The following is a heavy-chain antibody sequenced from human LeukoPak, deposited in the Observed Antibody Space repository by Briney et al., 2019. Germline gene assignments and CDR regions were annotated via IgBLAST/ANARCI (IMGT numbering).Heavy chain of an antibody. V-gene: IGHV3-9*01. CDR1: GFTFDDYA. D-gene: IGHD6-13*01. CDR2: ISWNSGSI. CDR3: AKGSSSSWYFNWFDP. J-gene: IGHJ5*02. Sequence: GGPLRLSCAASGFTFDDYAMHWVRQAPGKGLEWVSGISWNSGSIGYADSVKGRFTISRDNAKNSLYLQMNSLRAEDTALYYCAKGSSSSWYFNWFDPWGQGTLVTVSS.